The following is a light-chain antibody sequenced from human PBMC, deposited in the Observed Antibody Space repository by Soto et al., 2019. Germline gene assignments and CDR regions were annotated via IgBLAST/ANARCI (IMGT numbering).Light chain of an antibody. CDR2: KAS. V-gene: IGKV1-5*03. CDR3: QQYNSYYPWT. CDR1: QSISSW. Sequence: DIEMTQSPATLSASLGDRVTITCGASQSISSWLAWYQQKPGKAPKLLIYKASSLESGVPSRFSGSGSGTEFTLTISSLQPEDFANYYCQQYNSYYPWTFGQGTKVDIK. J-gene: IGKJ1*01.